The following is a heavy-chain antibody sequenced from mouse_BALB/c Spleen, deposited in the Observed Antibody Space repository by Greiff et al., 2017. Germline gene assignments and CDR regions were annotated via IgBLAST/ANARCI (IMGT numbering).Heavy chain of an antibody. D-gene: IGHD1-1*01. V-gene: IGHV5-6-4*01. CDR1: GFTFSSYT. Sequence: EVMLVESGGGLVQPGGSLKLSCAASGFTFSSYTMSWVRQTPEKRLEWVATISSGGSYTYYPDSVKGRFTISRDNAKNTLYLQMSSLKSEDTAMYYCTRDRVYYGNVSPFAYWGQGTLVTVSA. J-gene: IGHJ3*01. CDR3: TRDRVYYGNVSPFAY. CDR2: ISSGGSYT.